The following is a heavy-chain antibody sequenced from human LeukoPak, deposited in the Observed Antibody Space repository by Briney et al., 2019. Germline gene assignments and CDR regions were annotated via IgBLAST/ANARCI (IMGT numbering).Heavy chain of an antibody. CDR3: ATSPGGFCTGHSCHTFDY. CDR1: SFPSINYA. CDR2: ISSNGVNK. Sequence: GGSLRLSCAASSFPSINYAIHWVRHAPGKGLEWVAVISSNGVNKYYADSVKGRFTISRDNSKDTMYLQMTGLSADDTAVYYCATSPGGFCTGHSCHTFDYWGQGTLVTVSS. J-gene: IGHJ4*02. D-gene: IGHD2-8*02. V-gene: IGHV3-30-3*01.